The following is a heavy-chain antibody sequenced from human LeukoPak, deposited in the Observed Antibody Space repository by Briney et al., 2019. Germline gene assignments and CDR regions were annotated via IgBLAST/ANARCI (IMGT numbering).Heavy chain of an antibody. D-gene: IGHD3-10*01. CDR3: AKLRYRFGELLDKMAIDY. J-gene: IGHJ4*02. CDR2: ISSSSSTI. Sequence: GGSLRLSCAASGFTFSSYGMTWVRQAPGKGLEWVSYISSSSSTIYYADSVKGRFTISRDNSKNTLYLQMNSLRAEDTAVYYCAKLRYRFGELLDKMAIDYWGQGTLVTVSS. CDR1: GFTFSSYG. V-gene: IGHV3-48*01.